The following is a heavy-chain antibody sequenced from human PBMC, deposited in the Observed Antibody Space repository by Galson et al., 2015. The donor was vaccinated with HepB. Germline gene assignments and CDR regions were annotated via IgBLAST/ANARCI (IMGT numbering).Heavy chain of an antibody. CDR1: GFTFSSYG. CDR2: IRYDGSNK. D-gene: IGHD6-13*01. V-gene: IGHV3-30*02. CDR3: AKDLPPGHFEAAALFDY. Sequence: SLRLSCAASGFTFSSYGMHWVRQAPGKGLEWVAFIRYDGSNKYYADSVKGRFTISRDNSKNTLYLQMNSLRAEDTAVYYCAKDLPPGHFEAAALFDYWGQGTLVTVSS. J-gene: IGHJ4*02.